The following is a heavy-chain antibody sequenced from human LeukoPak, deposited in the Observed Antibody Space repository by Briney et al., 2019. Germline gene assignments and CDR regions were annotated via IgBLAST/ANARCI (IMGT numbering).Heavy chain of an antibody. Sequence: NPGGSLRLSCAASGFTFSSYAMSWVRQAPGKGLEWVSAISGSGGSTYYADSVKGRFTISRDNSKNTLYLQMNSLRAEDMAVYYCARSVPDYTRFDYWGQGALVTVSS. CDR2: ISGSGGST. CDR3: ARSVPDYTRFDY. J-gene: IGHJ4*02. CDR1: GFTFSSYA. V-gene: IGHV3-23*01. D-gene: IGHD4-11*01.